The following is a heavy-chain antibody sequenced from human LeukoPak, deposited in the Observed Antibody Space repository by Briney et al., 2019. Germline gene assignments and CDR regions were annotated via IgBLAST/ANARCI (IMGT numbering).Heavy chain of an antibody. Sequence: SETLSLTCTVSGYSISSGYYWGWIRQPPGKGLEWIGSIYHSGSAYYNPSLKSRVTISVDTSKNQFSLKLSSVTAADTAVYYCASAITVTTDYWGQGTLVTIS. J-gene: IGHJ4*02. CDR1: GYSISSGYY. D-gene: IGHD4-17*01. CDR2: IYHSGSA. CDR3: ASAITVTTDY. V-gene: IGHV4-38-2*02.